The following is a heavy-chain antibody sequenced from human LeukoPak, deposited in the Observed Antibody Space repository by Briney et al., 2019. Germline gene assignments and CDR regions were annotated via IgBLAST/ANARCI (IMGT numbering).Heavy chain of an antibody. CDR1: GGSFSGYY. V-gene: IGHV4-59*01. CDR2: IYYSGST. CDR3: ARGVYDSSGYYYGFDP. D-gene: IGHD3-22*01. J-gene: IGHJ5*02. Sequence: SETLSLTCAVYGGSFSGYYWSWIRQPPGKGLEWIGYIYYSGSTNYNPSLKSRVTISVDTSKNQFSLKLSSVTAADTAVYYCARGVYDSSGYYYGFDPWGQGTLVTVSS.